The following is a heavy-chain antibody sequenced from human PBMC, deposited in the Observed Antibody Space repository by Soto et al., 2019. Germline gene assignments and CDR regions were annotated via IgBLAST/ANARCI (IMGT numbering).Heavy chain of an antibody. Sequence: PGGSLRLSCEASGFSFSSFAMHWVRQAPGKGLEWLAGISDDGINEYYAESVKGRFTISRDNSINTLFLEMNSLSVDDTAIVHCAKDISASGSASDYWGQGTLVTVSS. V-gene: IGHV3-30*18. J-gene: IGHJ4*02. CDR2: ISDDGINE. CDR3: AKDISASGSASDY. CDR1: GFSFSSFA. D-gene: IGHD3-10*01.